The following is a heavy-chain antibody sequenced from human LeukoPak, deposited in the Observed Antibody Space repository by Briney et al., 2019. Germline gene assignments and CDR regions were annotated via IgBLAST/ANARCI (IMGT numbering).Heavy chain of an antibody. J-gene: IGHJ4*02. V-gene: IGHV3-66*01. CDR1: GFTVSSNY. Sequence: GGSLRLSCAASGFTVSSNYMSWVRQAPGKGLEWVSVIYSGGSTYYADSVKGRFTISRDNSKNTLYLQMNSLRAEDTAVYYCASGDYLYYFDYWGQGTLVTVSS. D-gene: IGHD4-17*01. CDR2: IYSGGST. CDR3: ASGDYLYYFDY.